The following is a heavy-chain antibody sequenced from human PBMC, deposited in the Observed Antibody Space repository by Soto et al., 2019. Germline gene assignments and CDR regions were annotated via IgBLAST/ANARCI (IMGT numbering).Heavy chain of an antibody. CDR1: GYTFINYG. D-gene: IGHD1-26*01. J-gene: IGHJ4*02. CDR2: INLDNGNK. Sequence: QGRLVQSGPALKKPGASVKVSCKTSGYTFINYGISWVRQAPGQGLEWMGGINLDNGNKNFAQRLQGRVTMTADRSTRTAYMELRSLRFDDTAMYYCARVGGAVVTADYWGQGTLVTVSS. CDR3: ARVGGAVVTADY. V-gene: IGHV1-18*01.